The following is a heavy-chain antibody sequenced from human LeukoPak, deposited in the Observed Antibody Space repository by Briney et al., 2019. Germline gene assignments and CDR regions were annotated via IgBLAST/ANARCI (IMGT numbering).Heavy chain of an antibody. CDR3: GGDPNGNYIGAFEF. CDR1: GFAFSAYA. J-gene: IGHJ3*01. V-gene: IGHV3-23*01. D-gene: IGHD4-17*01. CDR2: QTANSDHT. Sequence: PGGSLRLSCTASGFAFSAYAMTWVRQVPGKGLEWVSSQTANSDHTSYADSVRGRFTMSRDNSKNSLYLQMNNLRAEDTATYYCGGDPNGNYIGAFEFWGQGTLVTVSS.